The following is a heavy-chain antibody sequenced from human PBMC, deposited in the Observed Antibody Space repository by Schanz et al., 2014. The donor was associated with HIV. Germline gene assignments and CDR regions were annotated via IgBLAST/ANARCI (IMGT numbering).Heavy chain of an antibody. D-gene: IGHD1-26*01. CDR2: ISGSGIST. Sequence: VQLVESGGGVVQPGRSLRLSCAASGFTFRNYAMHWVRQAPGKGLEWVAAISGSGISTYYADSVKGRFTISRDNSKNTLYLQMNSLRAEDTAIYYCAKNGITDYFDYWGQGSLVTVSS. CDR3: AKNGITDYFDY. J-gene: IGHJ4*02. CDR1: GFTFRNYA. V-gene: IGHV3-23*04.